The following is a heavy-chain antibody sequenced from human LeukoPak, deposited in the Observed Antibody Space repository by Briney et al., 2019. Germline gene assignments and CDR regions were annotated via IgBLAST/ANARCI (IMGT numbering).Heavy chain of an antibody. V-gene: IGHV4-59*11. J-gene: IGHJ3*02. Sequence: SETLSLTCTVSGGSISSHYWSWIRQPPGKGLEWIGYIYYSGSTNYNPSLKSRVTISVDTSKNQFSQKLSSVTAADTAVYYCARVLISAFDIWGQGTMVTVSS. CDR1: GGSISSHY. CDR3: ARVLISAFDI. CDR2: IYYSGST.